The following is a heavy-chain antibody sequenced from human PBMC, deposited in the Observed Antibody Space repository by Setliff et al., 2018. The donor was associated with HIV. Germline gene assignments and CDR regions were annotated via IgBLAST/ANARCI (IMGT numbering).Heavy chain of an antibody. D-gene: IGHD2-21*02. V-gene: IGHV1-18*01. J-gene: IGHJ6*02. CDR3: ARGGDPPYYFLGMDV. CDR1: GFLMTAYG. Sequence: ASVKVSCKYSGFLMTAYGINWVRQAPGQGPECMGWFTSYNNKADFAPKFQGRVTPTTDTFTSTAYMEFRRLRSDDTAVYYCARGGDPPYYFLGMDVWGQGTSVTVSS. CDR2: FTSYNNKA.